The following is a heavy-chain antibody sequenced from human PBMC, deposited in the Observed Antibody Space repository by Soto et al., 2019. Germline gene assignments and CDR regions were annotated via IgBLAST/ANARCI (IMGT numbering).Heavy chain of an antibody. J-gene: IGHJ4*02. CDR1: GGTFSSYT. CDR2: IIPILGIA. D-gene: IGHD3-10*01. CDR3: ARCGSGSYAGDYFDY. Sequence: SVKVSCKASGGTFSSYTISWVRQAPGQGLEWMGRIIPILGIANYAQKFQGRVTITADKSTSTAYMELSSLRSEDTAVYYCARCGSGSYAGDYFDYWGQGTLVTVSS. V-gene: IGHV1-69*02.